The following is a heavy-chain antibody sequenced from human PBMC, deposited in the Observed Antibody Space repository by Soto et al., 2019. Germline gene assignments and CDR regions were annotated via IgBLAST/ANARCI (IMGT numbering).Heavy chain of an antibody. CDR2: TSAYNGNT. J-gene: IGHJ6*02. CDR3: ARDPSSGWYRYYYGMDV. Sequence: QVQLVQSGAEVKKPGASVKVSCKASGYTFTSYGISWVRQAPGQGLEWMGWTSAYNGNTNYAQKLQGRVTMTTDTSTSTAYMELRSLRSDDTAVYYCARDPSSGWYRYYYGMDVWGQGTTVTVSS. D-gene: IGHD6-19*01. CDR1: GYTFTSYG. V-gene: IGHV1-18*04.